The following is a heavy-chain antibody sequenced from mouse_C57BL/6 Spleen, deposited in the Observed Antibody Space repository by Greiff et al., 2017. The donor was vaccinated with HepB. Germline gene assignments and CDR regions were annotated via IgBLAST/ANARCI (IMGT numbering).Heavy chain of an antibody. CDR1: GYTFTSYG. J-gene: IGHJ2*01. Sequence: QVQLQQSGAELARPGASVKLSCKASGYTFTSYGISWVKRRTGQGLEWIGEIYPRSGNTYYNEKFKGKATLTADKSSSTAYMELRSLTSEDSAVYFCARRSLYSNYGYWGQGTTLTVSS. CDR3: ARRSLYSNYGY. D-gene: IGHD2-5*01. CDR2: IYPRSGNT. V-gene: IGHV1-81*01.